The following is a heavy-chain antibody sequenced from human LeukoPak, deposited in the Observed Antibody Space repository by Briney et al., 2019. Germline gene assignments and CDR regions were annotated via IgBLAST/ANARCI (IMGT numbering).Heavy chain of an antibody. CDR3: TTHIGHIAARYTPSYYYYYYMDV. CDR2: IKSKTDGGTT. Sequence: GGSLRLSCAASGFTFSNAWMSWVRQAPGKGLEWVGRIKSKTDGGTTDYAAPVKGRFTISRDDSKNTLYLQMNSLKTEDTAVYYCTTHIGHIAARYTPSYYYYYYMDVWGKGTTVTVSS. D-gene: IGHD6-6*01. V-gene: IGHV3-15*01. CDR1: GFTFSNAW. J-gene: IGHJ6*03.